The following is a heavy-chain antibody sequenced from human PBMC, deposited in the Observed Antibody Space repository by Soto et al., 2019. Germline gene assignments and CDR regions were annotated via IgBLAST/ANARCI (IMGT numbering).Heavy chain of an antibody. CDR2: INHSGST. V-gene: IGHV4-34*01. J-gene: IGHJ6*03. CDR1: GGSFSGYY. CDR3: ARGRGYCSGGSCYGRNYYYYMDV. D-gene: IGHD2-15*01. Sequence: QVQLQQWGAGLLKPSETLSLTCAVYGGSFSGYYWSWIRKPPGKGLEWIGEINHSGSTNYKPSLKSRVIISVDTSKNQFSLKLSSVTAADTAVYYCARGRGYCSGGSCYGRNYYYYMDVWGKGTTVTVSS.